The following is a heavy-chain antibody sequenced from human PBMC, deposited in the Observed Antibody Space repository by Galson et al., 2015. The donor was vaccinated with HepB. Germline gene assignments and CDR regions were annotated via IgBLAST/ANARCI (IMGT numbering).Heavy chain of an antibody. Sequence: SLRLSCAASGFTFSSYSMNWVRQAPGKGLEWVSYISSSSSTIYYADSVKGRFTISRDNSKNTLYLQMNSLRAEDTAVYYCAKPAVAGTGDLYFDYWGQGILVSVSS. CDR3: AKPAVAGTGDLYFDY. V-gene: IGHV3-48*01. CDR2: ISSSSSTI. J-gene: IGHJ4*02. D-gene: IGHD6-19*01. CDR1: GFTFSSYS.